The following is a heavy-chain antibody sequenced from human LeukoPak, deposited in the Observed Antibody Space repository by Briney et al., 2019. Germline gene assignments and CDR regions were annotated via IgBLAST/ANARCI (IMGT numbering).Heavy chain of an antibody. CDR3: ARNRSGYANDAFDF. CDR2: ISSSSSTI. CDR1: GFTFSSYS. V-gene: IGHV3-48*01. D-gene: IGHD3-3*01. J-gene: IGHJ3*01. Sequence: PGGSLRLSCAASGFTFSSYSMNWVRQAPGKGLEWVSYISSSSSTIYYADSVKGRFTISRDNSKNTMFLQMNSLRAEDTAVYHCARNRSGYANDAFDFWGQGTMVTVSS.